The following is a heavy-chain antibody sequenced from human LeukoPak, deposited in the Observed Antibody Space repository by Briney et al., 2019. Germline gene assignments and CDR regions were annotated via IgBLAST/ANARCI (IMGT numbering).Heavy chain of an antibody. CDR3: ATGQIMIMFGGVIDAYNWFDP. V-gene: IGHV1-24*01. CDR2: FDPEDGET. J-gene: IGHJ5*02. D-gene: IGHD3-16*02. CDR1: GYTLTELS. Sequence: GASVKVSCKVSGYTLTELSMHWVRQAPGKGLEWMGGFDPEDGETIYAQKFQGRVTMTEDTSTDTAYMELSSLRSEDTAVYYCATGQIMIMFGGVIDAYNWFDPWGQGTLVTVSS.